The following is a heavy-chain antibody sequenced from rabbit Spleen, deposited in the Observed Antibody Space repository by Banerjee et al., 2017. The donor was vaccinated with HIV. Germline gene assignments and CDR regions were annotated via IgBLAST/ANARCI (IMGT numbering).Heavy chain of an antibody. J-gene: IGHJ4*01. CDR2: IDVGSSGST. CDR3: ARSPFNL. Sequence: QEHLKESGGGLVQPGGSLKLSCTASGFTLSSYYMCWVRQAPEKGLEWIGCIDVGSSGSTYYANWAKGRFTISKTSSTTVTLQMTSLTVADTATYFCARSPFNLWGPGTLVTVS. V-gene: IGHV1S45*01. CDR1: GFTLSSYY.